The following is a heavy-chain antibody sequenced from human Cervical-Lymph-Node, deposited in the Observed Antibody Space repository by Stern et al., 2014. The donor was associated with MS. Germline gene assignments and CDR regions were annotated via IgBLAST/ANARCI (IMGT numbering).Heavy chain of an antibody. CDR3: ARASWQFLDPYNFDY. CDR2: IYPGDSDT. D-gene: IGHD3/OR15-3a*01. Sequence: VQLVQSGAEVRKPGESLKISCKGSGYSFPSYWIGWVRQMPGRGLEWMGIIYPGDSDTRYRPSFQGQVTISADNSISTAFLQWSSLKASDNAMYYCARASWQFLDPYNFDYWGQGTLVTVSS. J-gene: IGHJ4*02. V-gene: IGHV5-51*03. CDR1: GYSFPSYW.